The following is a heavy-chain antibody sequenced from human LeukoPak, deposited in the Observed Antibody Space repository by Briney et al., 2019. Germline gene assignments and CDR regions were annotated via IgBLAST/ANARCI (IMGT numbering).Heavy chain of an antibody. D-gene: IGHD3-10*01. V-gene: IGHV3-43*02. CDR3: AKDGETMDYFDY. CDR1: GFTSDDYA. Sequence: GGSLRLSCAASGFTSDDYAMHWVRQAPGRGLEWVSLISGDGGSTYYADSVKGRFTITRDNSKNSLYLQMNSLRTEDTALYYCAKDGETMDYFDYWGQGTLVTVSS. CDR2: ISGDGGST. J-gene: IGHJ4*02.